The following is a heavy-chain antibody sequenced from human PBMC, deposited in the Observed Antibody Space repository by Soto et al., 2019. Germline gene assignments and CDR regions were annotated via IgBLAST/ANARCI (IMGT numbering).Heavy chain of an antibody. CDR3: ARDLGYCSSTSCQRSGFDY. Sequence: QVQLVQSGAEVQKPGSSVKVSCKASGGTFSSYAISWVRQAPGQGLEWMGGIIPIFGTANYAQKFQGRVTITADESTSTAYMELSSLRSEDTAVYYCARDLGYCSSTSCQRSGFDYWGQGTLVTVSS. D-gene: IGHD2-2*01. CDR2: IIPIFGTA. V-gene: IGHV1-69*01. CDR1: GGTFSSYA. J-gene: IGHJ4*02.